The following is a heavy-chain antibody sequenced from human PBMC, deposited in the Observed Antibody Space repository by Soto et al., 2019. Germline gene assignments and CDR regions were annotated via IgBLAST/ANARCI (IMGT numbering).Heavy chain of an antibody. CDR3: ARGQLLWFGESAPDY. Sequence: QVQLQESGPGLVKPSQTLSLTCTVSGGSISSGDYYWSWIRQPPGKGLEWIGYIYYSGSTYDNPSLKSRVTISVDTSKNQFSLKLSSVTAADTAVYYCARGQLLWFGESAPDYWGQGTLVTVSS. CDR2: IYYSGST. J-gene: IGHJ4*02. V-gene: IGHV4-30-4*01. CDR1: GGSISSGDYY. D-gene: IGHD3-10*01.